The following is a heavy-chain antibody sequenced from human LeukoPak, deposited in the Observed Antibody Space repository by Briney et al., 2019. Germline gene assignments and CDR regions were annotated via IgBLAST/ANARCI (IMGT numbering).Heavy chain of an antibody. Sequence: GGSLRLSCAASGFTFSGSAIHWVRQSSGKGLEWVGQIDKKDRGYATATAYAASVKGRFTISRDDSINTAYLQMESLKTEDTALYYCTRDSGTYNWFDPWGQGTLVTVSS. CDR3: TRDSGTYNWFDP. D-gene: IGHD1-26*01. CDR2: IDKKDRGYATAT. V-gene: IGHV3-73*01. J-gene: IGHJ5*02. CDR1: GFTFSGSA.